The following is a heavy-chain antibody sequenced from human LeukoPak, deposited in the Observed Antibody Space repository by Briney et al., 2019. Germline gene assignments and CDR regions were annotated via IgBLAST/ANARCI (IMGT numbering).Heavy chain of an antibody. V-gene: IGHV4-59*01. D-gene: IGHD5-24*01. CDR3: AREGRDGYNYAFDF. J-gene: IGHJ3*01. CDR2: IYYSGST. CDR1: GGSIRSYY. Sequence: PSETLSLTCSVSGGSIRSYYSNWIRQPPGKGLEWIGYIYYSGSTKYNPSLQSRVTISVDTSKNQFSLKLSSVTAADTAVYYCAREGRDGYNYAFDFWGHGTMVTVSS.